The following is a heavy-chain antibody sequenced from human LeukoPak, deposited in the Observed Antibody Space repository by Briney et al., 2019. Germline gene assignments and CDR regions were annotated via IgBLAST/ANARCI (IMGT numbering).Heavy chain of an antibody. D-gene: IGHD6-6*01. V-gene: IGHV6-1*01. CDR1: GDSVSSNSAA. J-gene: IGHJ6*02. CDR3: ARDHPSYSSSSYGMDV. CDR2: TYYRSKWYN. Sequence: SQTLSLTFAISGDSVSSNSAAWNWLRQSPSRGLEWLGSTYYRSKWYNDYAVSVKSQININPDTAKNKYSLQLNSVTPEDTAVYYCARDHPSYSSSSYGMDVWGQGTTVTVSS.